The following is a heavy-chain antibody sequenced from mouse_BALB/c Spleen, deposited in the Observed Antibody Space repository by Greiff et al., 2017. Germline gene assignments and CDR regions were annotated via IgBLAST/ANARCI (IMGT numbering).Heavy chain of an antibody. Sequence: EVKLVESGPELVKPGASVKMSCKASGYTFTSYVMHWVKQKPGQGLEWIGYINPYNDGTKYNEKFKGKATLTSDKSSSTAYMELSSLTSEDSAVYYCARKGNYGYYAMDYWGQGTSVTVSS. CDR1: GYTFTSYV. D-gene: IGHD2-1*01. CDR3: ARKGNYGYYAMDY. V-gene: IGHV1-14*01. CDR2: INPYNDGT. J-gene: IGHJ4*01.